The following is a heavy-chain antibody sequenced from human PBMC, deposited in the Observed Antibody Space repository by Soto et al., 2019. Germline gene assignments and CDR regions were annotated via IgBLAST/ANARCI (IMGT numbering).Heavy chain of an antibody. CDR1: GGSVSSGSYY. J-gene: IGHJ5*02. Sequence: QVQLQESGPGLVKPSETLSLTCTVSGGSVSSGSYYWGWIRQPPGKGLEWFGYIYYSGSTNYNPSLKSRVTISVDTSKSQFALKLSAVTAADTAVYYCARVGATNWFDPWGQGTLVTVSS. D-gene: IGHD1-26*01. V-gene: IGHV4-61*01. CDR2: IYYSGST. CDR3: ARVGATNWFDP.